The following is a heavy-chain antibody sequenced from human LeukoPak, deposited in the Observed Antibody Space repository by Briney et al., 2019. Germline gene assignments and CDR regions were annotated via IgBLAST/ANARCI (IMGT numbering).Heavy chain of an antibody. V-gene: IGHV3-23*01. D-gene: IGHD4-11*01. J-gene: IGHJ6*02. CDR3: AKDLYSNYVFYYYGMDV. CDR1: GFTFSSYA. CDR2: ISGSGGST. Sequence: GGSLRLSCAASGFTFSSYAMSWVRQAPGKGLEWVSVISGSGGSTYYADFVKGRFTISRDNSKNTVHLQMNSLRAEDTAVYYCAKDLYSNYVFYYYGMDVWGQGTTVTVSS.